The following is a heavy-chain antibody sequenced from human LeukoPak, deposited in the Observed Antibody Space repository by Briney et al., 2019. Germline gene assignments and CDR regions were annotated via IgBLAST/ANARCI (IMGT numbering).Heavy chain of an antibody. CDR1: GGSFNYY. V-gene: IGHV4-34*01. J-gene: IGHJ4*02. Sequence: SETLSLTCAVYGGSFNYYWSWIRQPPGQGLEWIGDINQSGITNYDPSLKSRVTISIDTSKNQLSLKVTSVTAADTAVYYCARGSHRAWEVLLDWGQGTLVTVSS. CDR3: ARGSHRAWEVLLD. D-gene: IGHD3-10*01. CDR2: INQSGIT.